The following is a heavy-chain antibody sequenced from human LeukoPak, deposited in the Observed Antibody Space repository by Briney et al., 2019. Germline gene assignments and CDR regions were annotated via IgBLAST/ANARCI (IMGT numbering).Heavy chain of an antibody. V-gene: IGHV3-15*01. CDR3: TPDLMDV. J-gene: IGHJ6*03. CDR1: GFPFTNAW. CDR2: IKSKTDGGTS. Sequence: GGXLRLSCVVSGFPFTNAWMSWVRQAPGKGLEWVGRIKSKTDGGTSDYAAPVRGRFTMWRDDARSALYLQMNSLQTEDTAVYYCTPDLMDVWGKGTTVTVSS.